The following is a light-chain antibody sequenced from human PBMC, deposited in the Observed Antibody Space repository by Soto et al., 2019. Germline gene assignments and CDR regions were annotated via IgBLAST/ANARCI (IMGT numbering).Light chain of an antibody. V-gene: IGLV3-21*04. CDR2: YDS. Sequence: YELTQPPSVSVAPEKTTTITCGGNNIGDKRVHWYRQKPGQAPVLLISYDSDRPSGIPERFSGSNSGNTATLTISRVEAGDEADYYCQVWDIMTDNYVFGGGTKLTVL. CDR3: QVWDIMTDNYV. J-gene: IGLJ1*01. CDR1: NIGDKR.